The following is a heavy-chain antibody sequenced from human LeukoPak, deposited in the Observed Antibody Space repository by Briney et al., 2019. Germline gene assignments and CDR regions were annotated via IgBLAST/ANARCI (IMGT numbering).Heavy chain of an antibody. J-gene: IGHJ4*02. D-gene: IGHD5-18*01. CDR3: ARERSEYSYGFDY. Sequence: ASVKVSCKASGYTFTGYYMHWVRQAPGQGLEWMGWINPNSGGTNYAQKFQGRVTMTRDTSISTAYMELGRLRSDDTAVYYCARERSEYSYGFDYWGQGTLVTVSS. V-gene: IGHV1-2*02. CDR1: GYTFTGYY. CDR2: INPNSGGT.